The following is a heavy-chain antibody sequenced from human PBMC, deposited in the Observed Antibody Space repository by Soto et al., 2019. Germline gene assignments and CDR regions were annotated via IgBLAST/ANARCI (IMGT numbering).Heavy chain of an antibody. CDR1: GYTFTSYD. CDR3: AKDEYYYSRSGYYIFDS. V-gene: IGHV1-18*01. CDR2: ISSYNGDT. J-gene: IGHJ4*02. Sequence: GASVKVSCKTSGYTFTSYDMIWVRQATGQGLEWMGWISSYNGDTNYAQTFQGRVTMTTDTSTSTAYMEPRSLRSDDTAVYYCAKDEYYYSRSGYYIFDSWGQGTLVTVSS. D-gene: IGHD3-22*01.